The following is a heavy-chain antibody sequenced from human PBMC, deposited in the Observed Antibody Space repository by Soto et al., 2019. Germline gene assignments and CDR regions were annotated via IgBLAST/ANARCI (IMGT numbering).Heavy chain of an antibody. J-gene: IGHJ6*03. CDR3: ARAPILSGYDDYMDV. CDR1: GFTFSSYD. CDR2: IGTAGDT. V-gene: IGHV3-13*01. D-gene: IGHD5-12*01. Sequence: GGSLRLSCAASGFTFSSYDMHWVRQATGKGLEWVSAIGTAGDTYYPGSVKGRFTISRENAKNSLYLQMDSLRAGDTAVYYCARAPILSGYDDYMDVWGKGTTVTVSS.